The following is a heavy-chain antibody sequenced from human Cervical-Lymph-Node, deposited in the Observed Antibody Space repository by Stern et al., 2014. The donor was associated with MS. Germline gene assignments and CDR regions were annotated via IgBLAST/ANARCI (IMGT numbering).Heavy chain of an antibody. J-gene: IGHJ5*02. CDR3: ARGIVTNRPASTLHNLFDP. CDR1: GGTLSSSFA. D-gene: IGHD4-17*01. V-gene: IGHV1-69*09. CDR2: ILPILGLA. Sequence: VQLVQSGAEVKKPGSSVNVSCKPSGGTLSSSFAVRWVRQAPGQGLEWMGRILPILGLANYAQKFQTRLTITADKSTSTVYMELSSLTSEDTALYYCARGIVTNRPASTLHNLFDPWGQGTLVTVSS.